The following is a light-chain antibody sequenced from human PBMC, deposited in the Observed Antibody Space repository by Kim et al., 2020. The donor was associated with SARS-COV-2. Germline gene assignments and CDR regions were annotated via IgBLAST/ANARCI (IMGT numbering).Light chain of an antibody. Sequence: QSVLTQPPSASGTPGQTVTIACSGSSSNIGTNFVYWYQQLAGTAPRLLIYRNNQRPSGVPDRFSAAKSGTTASLAISGLRSEDEADYYCAAWDDRLNVVFGGGTQLTVL. CDR2: RNN. CDR3: AAWDDRLNVV. J-gene: IGLJ2*01. CDR1: SSNIGTNF. V-gene: IGLV1-47*01.